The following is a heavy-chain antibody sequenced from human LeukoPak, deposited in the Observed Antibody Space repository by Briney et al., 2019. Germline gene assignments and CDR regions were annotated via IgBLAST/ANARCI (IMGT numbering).Heavy chain of an antibody. CDR3: ARGDSLVVALTEFDY. CDR1: GSTFSFYA. V-gene: IGHV3-30*04. CDR2: ISYDGTNK. Sequence: PGRSLRLSCAASGSTFSFYAMHWVRQAPGKGLEWVAAISYDGTNKYFADSVKGRITISRDNSKNTLYLQMNSLRVEDTAVYYCARGDSLVVALTEFDYWGQGTLVTVSS. J-gene: IGHJ4*02. D-gene: IGHD2-21*01.